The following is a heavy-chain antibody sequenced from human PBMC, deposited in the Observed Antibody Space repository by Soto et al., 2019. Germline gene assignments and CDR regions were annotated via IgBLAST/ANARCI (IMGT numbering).Heavy chain of an antibody. Sequence: QVQLVQSGAEVKKPGSSVKVSCKASGGTFSSNAISWVRQAPGQGLEWMGGIIPIFGTANYAQKFQGRVTITADESTSTXXMELSSLRSEDTAVYYCARSPSCSGGSCYPFYVDYWGQGTLVTVSS. CDR3: ARSPSCSGGSCYPFYVDY. CDR2: IIPIFGTA. V-gene: IGHV1-69*12. D-gene: IGHD2-15*01. CDR1: GGTFSSNA. J-gene: IGHJ4*02.